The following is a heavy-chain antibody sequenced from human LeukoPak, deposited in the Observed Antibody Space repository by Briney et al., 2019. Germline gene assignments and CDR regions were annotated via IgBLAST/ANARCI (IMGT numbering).Heavy chain of an antibody. Sequence: ASVKVSCKASGYTFTNYDINWVRQATGQGLEWMGWRNPNSGNTGYAQKFQGRVTMTKNISISTAYMDLSSLRSEDTAVYYCARGGGYCSGGSCPYYFDYWGQGTLVTVSS. CDR2: RNPNSGNT. J-gene: IGHJ4*02. D-gene: IGHD2-15*01. CDR1: GYTFTNYD. V-gene: IGHV1-8*01. CDR3: ARGGGYCSGGSCPYYFDY.